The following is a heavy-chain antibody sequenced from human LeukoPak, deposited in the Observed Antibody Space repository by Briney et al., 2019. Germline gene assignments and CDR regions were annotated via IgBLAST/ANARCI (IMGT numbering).Heavy chain of an antibody. Sequence: SETLSLTCAVSGYSISSGYYWGWIRKPPGKGLEWIGSIYHSGSTYYNPSLKSRVTISVDTSKNQFSLKLSSVTAADTAVYYCARQGASPLEWLTQPFDYWGQGTLVTVSS. CDR3: ARQGASPLEWLTQPFDY. CDR2: IYHSGST. V-gene: IGHV4-38-2*01. CDR1: GYSISSGYY. J-gene: IGHJ4*02. D-gene: IGHD3-3*01.